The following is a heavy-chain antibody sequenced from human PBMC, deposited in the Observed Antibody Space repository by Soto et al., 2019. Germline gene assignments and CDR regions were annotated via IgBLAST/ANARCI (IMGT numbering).Heavy chain of an antibody. CDR1: GFTLDDYA. D-gene: IGHD3-16*01. J-gene: IGHJ4*02. CDR3: TKDISPGGLDY. Sequence: EVQLVESGGGLVQPGTSLRLSCAASGFTLDDYAMHWVRQAPGKDLEWVSGSYWNSNRIDYAESVKGRFTISRDNAKKSLYLQMNGLRTEDTALYYCTKDISPGGLDYWGQGTLVIVSS. CDR2: SYWNSNRI. V-gene: IGHV3-9*01.